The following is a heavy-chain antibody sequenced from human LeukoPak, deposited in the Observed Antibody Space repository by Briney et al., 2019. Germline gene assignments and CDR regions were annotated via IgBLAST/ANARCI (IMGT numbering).Heavy chain of an antibody. J-gene: IGHJ3*02. V-gene: IGHV1-2*02. D-gene: IGHD2-8*01. CDR2: INPNSGGA. Sequence: ASVKVSCKASGYSFIGYYIHWVRQAPGQGLEWMGWINPNSGGANYAQKFQGRVTMTRDTSISTVYMELTRLRSDDTAMYDCAKSTNLGSISDGFDIWGQGTMVTVAS. CDR1: GYSFIGYY. CDR3: AKSTNLGSISDGFDI.